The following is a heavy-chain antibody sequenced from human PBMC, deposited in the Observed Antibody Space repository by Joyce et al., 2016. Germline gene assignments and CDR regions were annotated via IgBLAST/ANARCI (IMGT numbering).Heavy chain of an antibody. CDR3: ARSQWLAPVGH. J-gene: IGHJ4*02. Sequence: QVQLQQWGAGLLKPSETLSLTCAVNSGLFNGFIWTWVRQSPGKGLEWIGDINYSGSTNYSPSLKNRVTISIDTSKKQFSLKLTSVTAADTAVYHCARSQWLAPVGHWGQGTPVTVSP. D-gene: IGHD6-19*01. CDR2: INYSGST. CDR1: SGLFNGFI. V-gene: IGHV4-34*01.